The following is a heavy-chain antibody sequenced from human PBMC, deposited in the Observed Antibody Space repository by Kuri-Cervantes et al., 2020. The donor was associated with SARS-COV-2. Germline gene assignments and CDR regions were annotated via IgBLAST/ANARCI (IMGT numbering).Heavy chain of an antibody. CDR1: GGSISSSYF. CDR3: ARLPLLDLSGYSPAGYPWFDP. Sequence: SETLSLTCTASGGSISSSYFWGWIRQPPGKGLEWIGSVHYNGNTYHNPSLKSRLTISVDTSKNQFSLNLSSVTAADTAGYYCARLPLLDLSGYSPAGYPWFDPWGLGTLVTVSS. J-gene: IGHJ5*02. D-gene: IGHD5-12*01. V-gene: IGHV4-39*01. CDR2: VHYNGNT.